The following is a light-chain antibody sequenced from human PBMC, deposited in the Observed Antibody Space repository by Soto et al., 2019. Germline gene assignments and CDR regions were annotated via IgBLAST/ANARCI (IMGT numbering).Light chain of an antibody. Sequence: AIQMTQSPSFLSASVGDRVTINCRASQGIRNDLGWYQQKPGKAPKLLIYAASSLQSGVPSRFSGSGSGTDFTLTISSLQPEDFATYYCLQDYNYPFTFGPGTKVDIK. J-gene: IGKJ3*01. V-gene: IGKV1-6*01. CDR2: AAS. CDR3: LQDYNYPFT. CDR1: QGIRND.